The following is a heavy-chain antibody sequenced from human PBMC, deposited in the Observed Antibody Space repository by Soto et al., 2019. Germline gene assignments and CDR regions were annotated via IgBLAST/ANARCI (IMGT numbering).Heavy chain of an antibody. D-gene: IGHD7-27*01. J-gene: IGHJ6*02. Sequence: GASVKVSCKASGGTFSSYAISWVRQAPGQGLEWMGGIIPIFGTANYAQKFQGRVTITADESTSTAYMELSSLRSEDTAVYYCARGPYVGSPSLTRSNGMDVWGQGTTVTVSS. V-gene: IGHV1-69*13. CDR3: ARGPYVGSPSLTRSNGMDV. CDR2: IIPIFGTA. CDR1: GGTFSSYA.